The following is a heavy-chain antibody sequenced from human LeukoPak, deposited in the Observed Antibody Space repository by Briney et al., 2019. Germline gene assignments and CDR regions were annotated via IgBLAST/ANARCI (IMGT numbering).Heavy chain of an antibody. CDR1: GGSISSYY. V-gene: IGHV4-59*12. CDR3: ARDWGRGDFDY. D-gene: IGHD3-16*01. J-gene: IGHJ4*02. Sequence: PSETLSLTCTVSGGSISSYYWSWIREPPGQGVEWIGYGFHSGSTTYNPSLKSRVTISVDTSKNHFSLKLSSVTAADTAVYYCARDWGRGDFDYWGQGTLVTVSS. CDR2: GFHSGST.